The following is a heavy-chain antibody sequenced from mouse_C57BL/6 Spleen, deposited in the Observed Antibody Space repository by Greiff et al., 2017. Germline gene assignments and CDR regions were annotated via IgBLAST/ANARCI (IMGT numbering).Heavy chain of an antibody. D-gene: IGHD4-1*01. V-gene: IGHV1-64*01. CDR3: ASNWDEGAD. J-gene: IGHJ3*01. CDR1: GYTFTSYR. CDR2: IHPNSGST. Sequence: VQLQQPGAELVKPGASVKLSCKASGYTFTSYRMHWVKQSHGQGLEWIGMIHPNSGSTSYNQKFKGTATLTVDQSSSTAYMQLNSLTSEDAAVYDCASNWDEGADWGQGTMVTVSA.